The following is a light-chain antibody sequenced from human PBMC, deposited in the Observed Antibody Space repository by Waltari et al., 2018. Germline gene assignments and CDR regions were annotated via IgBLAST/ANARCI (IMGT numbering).Light chain of an antibody. V-gene: IGKV4-1*01. CDR1: QNILYSSNNKNY. J-gene: IGKJ5*01. Sequence: DIVMTQSPDSLAVSLGERATINCNPSQNILYSSNNKNYLAWFQQKPGQPPKLLIYSASTRESGVPERFSGSGSGTDFTLTTNSLQAEDVAVYYCQQYYSAPITFGQGTRLEIK. CDR3: QQYYSAPIT. CDR2: SAS.